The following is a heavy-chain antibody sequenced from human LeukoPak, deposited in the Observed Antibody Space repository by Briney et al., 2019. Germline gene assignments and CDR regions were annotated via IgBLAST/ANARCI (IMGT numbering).Heavy chain of an antibody. CDR3: ARNLGDYYYYYMDV. CDR2: IYSSGST. CDR1: GGSISSYH. V-gene: IGHV4-59*01. D-gene: IGHD3-16*01. Sequence: SETLSLTCTVSGGSISSYHWSWIRQPPGKGLECIGYIYSSGSTNYNPSLKSRVTISVDTSKNQFSLKLSSVTAADTAVYYCARNLGDYYYYYMDVWGKGTTVTVSS. J-gene: IGHJ6*03.